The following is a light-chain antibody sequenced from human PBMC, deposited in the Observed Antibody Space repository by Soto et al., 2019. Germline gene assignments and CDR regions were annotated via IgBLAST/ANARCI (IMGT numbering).Light chain of an antibody. CDR2: AES. V-gene: IGKV1-27*01. Sequence: DLQMTQSPTSLYASVGDRVTITCRASQGIRNFVAWYQQKPGKAPKLLIYAESTLQSGFPSRFSGSGSGTDFTLTINSLQPEHVATYSCQKYSSVPVFGPGTKVEIK. CDR3: QKYSSVPV. J-gene: IGKJ3*01. CDR1: QGIRNF.